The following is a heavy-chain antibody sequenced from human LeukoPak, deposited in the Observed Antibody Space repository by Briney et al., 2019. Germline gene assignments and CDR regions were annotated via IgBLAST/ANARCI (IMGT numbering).Heavy chain of an antibody. D-gene: IGHD5-24*01. CDR2: ISYDGSNK. V-gene: IGHV3-30-3*02. J-gene: IGHJ3*01. CDR3: VKDIQSST. CDR1: GFTFSSYA. Sequence: PGGSLRLSCAASGFTFSSYAMHWVRQAPGKGLEWVAVISYDGSNKYYADSVKGRFTISRDNFNHTLSLQMNSLRVEDTAIYYCVKDIQSSTWGLGTMVTVSS.